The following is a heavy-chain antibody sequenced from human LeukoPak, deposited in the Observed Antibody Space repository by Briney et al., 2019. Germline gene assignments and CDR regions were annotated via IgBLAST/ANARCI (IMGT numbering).Heavy chain of an antibody. J-gene: IGHJ6*04. CDR1: GFTFSSYA. V-gene: IGHV3-48*03. Sequence: GGSLRLSGAASGFTFSSYAMSWVRQAPGKGLEGVSAISSSGSTIYYADSVKGRFTISRDNAKNSLYLQMNSLRAEDTAVYYCAELGITMIGGVWGKGTTVTISS. D-gene: IGHD3-10*02. CDR3: AELGITMIGGV. CDR2: ISSSGSTI.